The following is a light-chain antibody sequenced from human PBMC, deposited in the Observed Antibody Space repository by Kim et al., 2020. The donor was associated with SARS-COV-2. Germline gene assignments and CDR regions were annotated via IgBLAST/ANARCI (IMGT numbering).Light chain of an antibody. CDR1: SEGSQN. Sequence: APGKRASITCGGNSEGSQNVHWYQQKSGPDPMLVIYDDSGRPSGIPERFSGSNSGNTATLTISRVEAGDEADYYCQVSDSGSDHVVFGGGTQLTVL. V-gene: IGLV3-21*03. CDR2: DDS. J-gene: IGLJ2*01. CDR3: QVSDSGSDHVV.